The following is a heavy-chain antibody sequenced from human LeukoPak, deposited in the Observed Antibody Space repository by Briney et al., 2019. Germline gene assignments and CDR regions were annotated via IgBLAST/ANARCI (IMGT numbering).Heavy chain of an antibody. Sequence: GRSLRLSCAASGFTFSSYGMHWVRQAPGKGLEWVAVIWYDGSNKYYADSVKGRFTIFRDNSKNTLYLQMNSLRAEDTAVYYCARGSDGYKYYFDYWGQGTLVTVSS. CDR2: IWYDGSNK. D-gene: IGHD5-24*01. CDR3: ARGSDGYKYYFDY. CDR1: GFTFSSYG. V-gene: IGHV3-33*01. J-gene: IGHJ4*02.